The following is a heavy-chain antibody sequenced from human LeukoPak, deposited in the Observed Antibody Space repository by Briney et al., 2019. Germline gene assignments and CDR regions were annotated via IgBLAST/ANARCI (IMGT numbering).Heavy chain of an antibody. CDR3: ARSGGYSGYDFQYYFDY. J-gene: IGHJ4*02. V-gene: IGHV3-33*01. D-gene: IGHD5-12*01. CDR1: GFTFSSYG. CDR2: IWYDGSNK. Sequence: GRSLRLSCAASGFTFSSYGMHWVRQAPRKGLEWVAVIWYDGSNKYYADSVKGRFTISRDNSKNTLYLQMNSLRAEDTAVYYCARSGGYSGYDFQYYFDYWGQGTLVTVSS.